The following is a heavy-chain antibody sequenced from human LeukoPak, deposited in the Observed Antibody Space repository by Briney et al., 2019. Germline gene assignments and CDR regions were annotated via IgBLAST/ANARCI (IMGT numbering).Heavy chain of an antibody. CDR2: ISSSSSYI. CDR3: ARTMVRQPFDY. CDR1: GVTFSSYS. J-gene: IGHJ4*02. Sequence: GGSLRLPCAPSGVTFSSYSMNCVRQAPGKRLEWVSSISSSSSYIYYADSVKGRFTISRDNAKNSLYLQMNSLRAEDTAVYYCARTMVRQPFDYWGQGTLVTVSS. D-gene: IGHD3-10*01. V-gene: IGHV3-21*01.